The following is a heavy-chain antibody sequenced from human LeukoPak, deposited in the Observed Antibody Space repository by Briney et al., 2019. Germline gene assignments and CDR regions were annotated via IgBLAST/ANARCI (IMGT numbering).Heavy chain of an antibody. CDR3: ASLDIAASAFDY. CDR1: GGSISSYY. V-gene: IGHV4-59*05. J-gene: IGHJ4*02. CDR2: IYYSGST. Sequence: SETLSLTCTVSGGSISSYYWSWIRQPAGKGLEWIGSIYYSGSTYYNPSLRSRVTISVDTSKNQFSLKLSSVTAADTAVYYCASLDIAASAFDYWGQGTLVTVSS. D-gene: IGHD5-12*01.